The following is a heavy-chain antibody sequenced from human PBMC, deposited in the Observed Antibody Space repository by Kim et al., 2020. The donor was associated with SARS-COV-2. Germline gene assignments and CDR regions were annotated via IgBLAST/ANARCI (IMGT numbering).Heavy chain of an antibody. V-gene: IGHV4-4*02. D-gene: IGHD2-2*01. CDR1: GASINSDMW. CDR3: ATPSRGDAFDI. CDR2: IYHGGSS. Sequence: SETLSLTCTVSGASINSDMWWSWVRQSPGKGLEWIGEIYHGGSSNYNPSLKSRVTISLDKSKNQFSLTLRSVTATDTAMYYCATPSRGDAFDIWGQGTMVTVSS. J-gene: IGHJ3*02.